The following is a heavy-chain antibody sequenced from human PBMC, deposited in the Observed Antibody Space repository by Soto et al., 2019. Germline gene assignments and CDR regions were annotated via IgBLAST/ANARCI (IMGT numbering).Heavy chain of an antibody. CDR2: ISYDGSNK. J-gene: IGHJ4*02. V-gene: IGHV3-30*18. D-gene: IGHD3-16*01. CDR1: GFTFSSYG. CDR3: AKVGGANY. Sequence: QVQLVESGGGVVQPGRSLRLSCAASGFTFSSYGMHWVRQAPGKGLEWVAVISYDGSNKYYADPVKGRFTISRDNSKNTLYLQMNSLRAEDTAVYYCAKVGGANYWGQGTLVTVSS.